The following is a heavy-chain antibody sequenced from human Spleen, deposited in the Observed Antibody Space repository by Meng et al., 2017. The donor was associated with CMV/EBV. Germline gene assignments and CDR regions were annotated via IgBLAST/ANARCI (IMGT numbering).Heavy chain of an antibody. D-gene: IGHD2-15*01. Sequence: GGSLRLSCAASGFTFSSYAMSWVRQAPGKGLEWVANMNRDGSEIYYLDSVRGRFIISRDNARNSLYLQMNTLRAEDTAVYYCAKGDGFIAEHWGQGTLVTVSS. J-gene: IGHJ1*01. CDR1: GFTFSSYA. CDR2: MNRDGSEI. V-gene: IGHV3-7*01. CDR3: AKGDGFIAEH.